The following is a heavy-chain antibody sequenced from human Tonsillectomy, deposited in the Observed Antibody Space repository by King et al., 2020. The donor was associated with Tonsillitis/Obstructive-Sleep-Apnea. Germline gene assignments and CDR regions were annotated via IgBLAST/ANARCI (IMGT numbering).Heavy chain of an antibody. Sequence: VQLQQWGAGLLKPSETLSLTCAVYGGSFSGYYWSWIRQPPGKGLEWIGEINHSGSTNYNPSLKSRVTISVDTSKNQFSLKLGSVTAADTAVYYCARALRGGDIVAIDYWGQGTLVTVSP. J-gene: IGHJ4*02. CDR3: ARALRGGDIVAIDY. D-gene: IGHD5-12*01. V-gene: IGHV4-34*01. CDR1: GGSFSGYY. CDR2: INHSGST.